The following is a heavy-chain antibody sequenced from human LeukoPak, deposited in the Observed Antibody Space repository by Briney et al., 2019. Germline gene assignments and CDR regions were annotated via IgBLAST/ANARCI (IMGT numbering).Heavy chain of an antibody. D-gene: IGHD5-18*01. CDR2: ISTSSSTI. CDR3: ARSRGYSYGHDY. V-gene: IGHV3-48*02. J-gene: IGHJ4*02. CDR1: GFTFSTYY. Sequence: GVSLRLSCAASGFTFSTYYMNWVRQAPGKGPEWVSYISTSSSTIYYADSVKGRFTISRDNAKNSMYLQMNSLRDEDTAVYYCARSRGYSYGHDYWGQGTLVTVSS.